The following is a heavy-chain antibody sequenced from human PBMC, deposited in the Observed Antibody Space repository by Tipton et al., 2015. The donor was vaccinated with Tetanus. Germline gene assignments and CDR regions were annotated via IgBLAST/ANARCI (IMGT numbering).Heavy chain of an antibody. CDR3: ARDQGGGRVVRLNWLDP. Sequence: TLSLTCSVSGGSISGSPYFWNWIRHQPGKGLEWIGYIYYSGGTHYNPSLESRVTMSVDTSKNQFSLKMTSVTAADTAIYYCARDQGGGRVVRLNWLDPWGQGTLVTVSS. V-gene: IGHV4-31*03. CDR2: IYYSGGT. D-gene: IGHD6-6*01. CDR1: GGSISGSPYF. J-gene: IGHJ5*02.